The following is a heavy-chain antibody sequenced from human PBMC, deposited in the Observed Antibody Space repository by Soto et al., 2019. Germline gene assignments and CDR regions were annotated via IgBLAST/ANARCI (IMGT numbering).Heavy chain of an antibody. J-gene: IGHJ3*02. D-gene: IGHD2-2*01. V-gene: IGHV5-51*01. Sequence: PGESLKISCKVSGYTFTSHWIAWVRQTPGKGLEWMGIIYPGDSESRYSTSFQGQVTISADKSISTAYLQWNSLKASDTAMYYCARHKYSSRKVDDAFDIWGQGTKVTVSS. CDR1: GYTFTSHW. CDR3: ARHKYSSRKVDDAFDI. CDR2: IYPGDSES.